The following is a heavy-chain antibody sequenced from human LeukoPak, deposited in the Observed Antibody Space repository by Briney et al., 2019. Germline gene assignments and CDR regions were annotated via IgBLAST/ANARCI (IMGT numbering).Heavy chain of an antibody. CDR1: GYTFTSYG. CDR2: ISAYNGDT. CDR3: VRSSDGSGWIAFDY. Sequence: ATAKVSCKASGYTFTSYGISWVRQTPGQGLEWMGWISAYNGDTNYAKKFQGRVTMTTDTSTTTAYIELRSLRSDDTAVYYCVRSSDGSGWIAFDYWGQGTLVIV. V-gene: IGHV1-18*01. D-gene: IGHD6-19*01. J-gene: IGHJ4*02.